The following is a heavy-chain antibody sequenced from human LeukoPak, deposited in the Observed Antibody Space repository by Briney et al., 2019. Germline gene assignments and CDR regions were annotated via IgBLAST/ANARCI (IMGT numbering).Heavy chain of an antibody. J-gene: IGHJ2*01. CDR2: IEPDGSEK. V-gene: IGHV3-7*05. CDR1: GFTFSRYW. D-gene: IGHD3/OR15-3a*01. CDR3: ARDLFGLDAL. Sequence: GGSLRLSCAASGFTFSRYWMTWVRQAPGRGLEWVANIEPDGSEKYYVDSVKGRFTISRDNAKNSLHLQMNSLRAEDTAVYYCARDLFGLDALWGRGTLVTVSS.